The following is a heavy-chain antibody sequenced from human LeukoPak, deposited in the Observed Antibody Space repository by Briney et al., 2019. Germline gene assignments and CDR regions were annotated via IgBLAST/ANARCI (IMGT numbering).Heavy chain of an antibody. D-gene: IGHD3-9*01. Sequence: GGSLRLSCAASGFTFSSYAMSWVRQAPGKGLGWVSAISGSGGSTYYADSVKGRFTISRDKSKNTLYLQMNSLRAEDTAVYYCAKDDYYDILTGSTLDYWGQGTLVTVSS. CDR1: GFTFSSYA. CDR2: ISGSGGST. CDR3: AKDDYYDILTGSTLDY. J-gene: IGHJ4*02. V-gene: IGHV3-23*01.